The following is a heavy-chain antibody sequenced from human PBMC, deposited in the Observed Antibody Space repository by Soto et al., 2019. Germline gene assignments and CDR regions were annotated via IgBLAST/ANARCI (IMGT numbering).Heavy chain of an antibody. CDR1: GFTFSSYA. J-gene: IGHJ4*02. V-gene: IGHV3-23*01. Sequence: TGGSLRLSCAASGFTFSSYAMSWVRQAPGKGLEWVSGISGSGGSTYYADSVKGRFTISRDNSKNTLSLQMKSLRAEDTAVYYCAQIGDSSGYPYAGFDYWGQGTLVTVSS. CDR3: AQIGDSSGYPYAGFDY. CDR2: ISGSGGST. D-gene: IGHD3-22*01.